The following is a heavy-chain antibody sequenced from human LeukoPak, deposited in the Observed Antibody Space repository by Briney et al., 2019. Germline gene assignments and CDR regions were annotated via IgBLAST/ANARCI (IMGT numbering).Heavy chain of an antibody. V-gene: IGHV3-15*01. CDR2: IKSKTDGGTT. Sequence: SCKASGYTFTSYGISWVRQAPGKGLEWVGRIKSKTDGGTTDYAAPVKGRFTISRDDSKNTLYLQMNSLKTEDTAVYYCTTAPDYYYDSSGYYYYFDYWGQGTLVTVSS. CDR1: GYTFTSYG. J-gene: IGHJ4*02. CDR3: TTAPDYYYDSSGYYYYFDY. D-gene: IGHD3-22*01.